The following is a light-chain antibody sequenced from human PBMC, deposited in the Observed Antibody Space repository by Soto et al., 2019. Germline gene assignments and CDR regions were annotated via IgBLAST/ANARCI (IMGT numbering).Light chain of an antibody. Sequence: QSVLTQPPSASGTPGQRVTISCSGSDSNIGSNGVNWYQHLPGMAPKLLTHSNDHRPSGVADRFSGSKSGTSASLAISGLQVEDEAEYFCFSFTTTSTHVFGTGTKVTVL. V-gene: IGLV1-44*01. CDR3: FSFTTTSTHV. CDR1: DSNIGSNG. CDR2: SND. J-gene: IGLJ1*01.